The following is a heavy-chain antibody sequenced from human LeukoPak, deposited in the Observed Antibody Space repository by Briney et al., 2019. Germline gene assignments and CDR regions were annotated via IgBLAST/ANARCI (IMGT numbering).Heavy chain of an antibody. CDR2: INGDGSTT. V-gene: IGHV3-74*01. J-gene: IGHJ4*02. CDR1: GFTFSSYW. Sequence: GGSLRLSCAASGFTFSSYWMRWVRQVPGKGLVWVSRINGDGSTTNYADAVKGRFTISRDNAKNTLYLQMNSLKAEDTAVYYCARSFDYWGQGTLVTVS. CDR3: ARSFDY.